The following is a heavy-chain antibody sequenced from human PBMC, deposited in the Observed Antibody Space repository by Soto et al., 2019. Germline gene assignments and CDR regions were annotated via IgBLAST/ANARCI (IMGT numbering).Heavy chain of an antibody. CDR2: ISAYNGNT. J-gene: IGHJ5*02. Sequence: ASVKVSCKASGYTFTSYGISWVRQAPGQGLEWMGWISAYNGNTNYAQKLQGRVTMTTDTSTSTAYMELRSLRSDDTAVYYCARDMGSITIFGVVIGWFDPWGQGTLVTV. CDR3: ARDMGSITIFGVVIGWFDP. CDR1: GYTFTSYG. D-gene: IGHD3-3*01. V-gene: IGHV1-18*01.